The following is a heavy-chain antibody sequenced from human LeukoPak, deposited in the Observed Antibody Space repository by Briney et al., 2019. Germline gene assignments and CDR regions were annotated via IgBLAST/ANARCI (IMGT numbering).Heavy chain of an antibody. D-gene: IGHD6-13*01. CDR1: GGTFSSYA. J-gene: IGHJ4*02. CDR3: ARDGERIAAAAGAY. Sequence: SVKVSCKASGGTFSSYAIIWVRQAPGQGLEWMGRIIPILGIANYAQKFQGRVTITADKSTSTAYMELSSLRSEDTAVYYCARDGERIAAAAGAYWGQGTLVTVSS. V-gene: IGHV1-69*04. CDR2: IIPILGIA.